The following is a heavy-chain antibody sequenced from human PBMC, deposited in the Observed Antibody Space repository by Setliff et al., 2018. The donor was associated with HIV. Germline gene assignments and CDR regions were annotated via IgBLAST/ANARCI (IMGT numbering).Heavy chain of an antibody. CDR3: AAHYDILTGYRRPLDY. J-gene: IGHJ4*02. V-gene: IGHV1-69-2*01. CDR1: GYTFIDYY. CDR2: VDPEDGET. Sequence: GASVKVSCKGSGYTFIDYYMHWVQQAPGKGLEWMGRVDPEDGETIYAEKFQGRVTITADTSTDTAYMELNSLRSEDTAVYYCAAHYDILTGYRRPLDYWGQGTLVTVSS. D-gene: IGHD3-9*01.